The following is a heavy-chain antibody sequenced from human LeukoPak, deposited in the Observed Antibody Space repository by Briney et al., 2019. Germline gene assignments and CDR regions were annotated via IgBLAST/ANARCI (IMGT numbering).Heavy chain of an antibody. D-gene: IGHD3-22*01. V-gene: IGHV1-69*13. CDR3: AREPYYDSSGYWYYFDY. Sequence: SVKVSCKASGGTFSSYAISWVRQAPGQGLKWMGGIIPIFGTANYAQKFQGRVTITVDESTSTAYMELSSLRSEDTAVYYCAREPYYDSSGYWYYFDYWGQGTLVTVSS. CDR2: IIPIFGTA. CDR1: GGTFSSYA. J-gene: IGHJ4*02.